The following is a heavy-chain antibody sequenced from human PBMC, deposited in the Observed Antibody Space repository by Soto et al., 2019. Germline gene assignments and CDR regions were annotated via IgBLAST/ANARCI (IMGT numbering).Heavy chain of an antibody. CDR1: GGAISSKNW. J-gene: IGHJ4*02. Sequence: QVQLQESGPGLVKPSGTLFLICGVSGGAISSKNWWSWVRQPPGKGLEWIGEIYHGGSTNYNPSLKSRVTMSVDKSKNHFSLRLISMTAADTAVYYCARGRDWNYRYFDYCGQGSLVSVSS. D-gene: IGHD1-7*01. CDR2: IYHGGST. V-gene: IGHV4-4*02. CDR3: ARGRDWNYRYFDY.